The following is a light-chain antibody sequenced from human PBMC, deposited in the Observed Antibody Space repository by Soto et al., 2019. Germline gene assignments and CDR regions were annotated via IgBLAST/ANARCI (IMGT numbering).Light chain of an antibody. CDR2: EVS. Sequence: QSALTQPASVSGSPGQSITISCTGTSSDVGGYNCVSWYQQHPGTAPKLMIYEVSNRPSGVSNRFSGSKSGNTASLTISGLQAEDEADYYCSSYTSSSWVFGGGTKVTVL. CDR1: SSDVGGYNC. J-gene: IGLJ3*02. CDR3: SSYTSSSWV. V-gene: IGLV2-14*01.